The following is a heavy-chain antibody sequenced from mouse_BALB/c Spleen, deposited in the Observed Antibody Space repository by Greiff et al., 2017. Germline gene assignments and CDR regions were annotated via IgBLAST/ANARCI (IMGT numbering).Heavy chain of an antibody. CDR3: AREITTVPRYFDV. Sequence: EVKLVESGGGLVKPGGSLKLSCAASGFTFSSYAMSWVRQSPEKRLEWVAEISSGGSYTYYPDTVTGRFTISRDNAKNTLYLEMSSLRSEDTAMYYCAREITTVPRYFDVWGAGTTVTVSS. V-gene: IGHV5-9-4*01. J-gene: IGHJ1*01. CDR1: GFTFSSYA. CDR2: ISSGGSYT. D-gene: IGHD1-1*01.